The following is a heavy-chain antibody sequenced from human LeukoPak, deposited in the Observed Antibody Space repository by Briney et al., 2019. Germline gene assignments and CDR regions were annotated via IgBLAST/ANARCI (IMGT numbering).Heavy chain of an antibody. CDR1: GFTFSNYW. J-gene: IGHJ4*02. D-gene: IGHD5-24*01. V-gene: IGHV3-7*01. CDR3: ARDRDGPDY. CDR2: IKQDESEK. Sequence: GGSLRLSCAASGFTFSNYWMTWVRQAPGKGLEWVANIKQDESEKYYVDSVKGRFTISRDNAKNSLYLQMDSLRAEDTAVYYCARDRDGPDYWGQGTLVTVSS.